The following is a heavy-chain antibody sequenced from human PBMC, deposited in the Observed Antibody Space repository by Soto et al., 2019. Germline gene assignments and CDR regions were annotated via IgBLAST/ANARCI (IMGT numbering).Heavy chain of an antibody. Sequence: SETLSLTCSVSGGSVSDKTYYWSWIRQPPGKRLEWIGYVYYSGTTNYNPSLKSRVTISVDLSKTRFSLRLSSLTTPDTALYYCARTTAVPNTLRSRYFFGYWGQGTLVTVSS. J-gene: IGHJ4*02. D-gene: IGHD4-17*01. CDR2: VYYSGTT. CDR1: GGSVSDKTYY. CDR3: ARTTAVPNTLRSRYFFGY. V-gene: IGHV4-61*01.